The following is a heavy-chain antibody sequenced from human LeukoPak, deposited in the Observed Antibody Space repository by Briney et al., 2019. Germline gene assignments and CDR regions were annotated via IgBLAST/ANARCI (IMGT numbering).Heavy chain of an antibody. Sequence: GGSLRLSCAASGFTFSSYSMSWVRQAPGKGLEWVSSISSSSSYIYYADSVKGRFTISRDNAKNSLYLQMNSLRAEDTAVYYCARDDRNQDAFDIWGQGTMVTVSS. J-gene: IGHJ3*02. D-gene: IGHD1-14*01. CDR2: ISSSSSYI. V-gene: IGHV3-21*01. CDR1: GFTFSSYS. CDR3: ARDDRNQDAFDI.